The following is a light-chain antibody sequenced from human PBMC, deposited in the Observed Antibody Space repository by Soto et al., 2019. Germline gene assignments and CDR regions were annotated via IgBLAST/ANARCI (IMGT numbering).Light chain of an antibody. CDR1: QSVSSN. CDR3: QQHNNWPRTWT. V-gene: IGKV3-15*01. J-gene: IGKJ1*01. CDR2: GAS. Sequence: EIVMTQSPATLSVSPGERATLSCRASQSVSSNLAWYQQKPGQAPRLLIYGASTRATGIPARFSGSGSGTEFTLTISSLQSEDFAVYYCQQHNNWPRTWTFGQGTKVEIK.